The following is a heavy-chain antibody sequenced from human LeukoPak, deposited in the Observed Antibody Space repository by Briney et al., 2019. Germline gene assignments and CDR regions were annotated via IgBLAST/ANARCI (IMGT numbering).Heavy chain of an antibody. J-gene: IGHJ6*03. V-gene: IGHV3-23*01. D-gene: IGHD1-26*01. CDR3: AKDTTTNPYYYHYIHV. CDR2: ITDTGGST. CDR1: GFIFSTNA. Sequence: GGSLRLSCAASGFIFSTNAMSWVRQAPGKGLEWVSAITDTGGSTSYADFVKGRFTISRDNSKNTLFLQMSSLRAEDTAVYHCAKDTTTNPYYYHYIHVWGRGTTVTVSS.